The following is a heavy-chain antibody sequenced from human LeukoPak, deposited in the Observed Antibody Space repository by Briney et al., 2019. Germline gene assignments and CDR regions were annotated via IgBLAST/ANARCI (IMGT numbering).Heavy chain of an antibody. Sequence: SVKVSCKASGGTFSSYAISWVRQAPGQGLEWMGRIIPILGIANYAQKFQGRVTITADKSTSTAYMELSSLRSEDTAVYYCAREIRGVNYYYGMDVWGQGTTVTVSS. D-gene: IGHD3-10*01. CDR3: AREIRGVNYYYGMDV. V-gene: IGHV1-69*04. CDR1: GGTFSSYA. J-gene: IGHJ6*02. CDR2: IIPILGIA.